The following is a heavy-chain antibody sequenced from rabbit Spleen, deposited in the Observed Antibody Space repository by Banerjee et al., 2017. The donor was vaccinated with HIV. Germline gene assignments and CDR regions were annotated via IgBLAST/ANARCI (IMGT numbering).Heavy chain of an antibody. CDR3: ARDLVAVIGWNFNL. J-gene: IGHJ4*01. V-gene: IGHV1S40*01. Sequence: QQLVESGGGLVQPGGSLKLSCKASGFDLSGSYYMCWVRQAPGKGLELIACIDTRSVNTADATWAKGRFTISKTSSTTVTLQMTSLTAADTATYFCARDLVAVIGWNFNLWGPGTLVTVS. CDR2: IDTRSVNT. CDR1: GFDLSGSYY. D-gene: IGHD1-1*01.